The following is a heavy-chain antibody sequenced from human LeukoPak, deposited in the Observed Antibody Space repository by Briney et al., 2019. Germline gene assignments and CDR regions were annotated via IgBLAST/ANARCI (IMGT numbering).Heavy chain of an antibody. CDR1: GGSFSGYY. CDR3: ASTPYYCSSTSCYTGPFAY. V-gene: IGHV4-34*01. Sequence: SETLFLTCAVYGGSFSGYYWSWIRQPPGKGLEWIGEINHSGSTNYNPSLKSRVTISVDTSKNQFSLKLSSVTAADTAVYYCASTPYYCSSTSCYTGPFAYWGQGTLVTVSS. CDR2: INHSGST. J-gene: IGHJ4*02. D-gene: IGHD2-2*02.